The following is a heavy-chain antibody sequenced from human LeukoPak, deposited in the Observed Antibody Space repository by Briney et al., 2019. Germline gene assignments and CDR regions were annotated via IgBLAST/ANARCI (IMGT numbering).Heavy chain of an antibody. CDR2: ISSSSSYI. CDR3: ARYSDTGYSSSWYSTPFDY. D-gene: IGHD6-13*01. V-gene: IGHV3-21*06. Sequence: PGGSLRLSCAASGFTFRSYSMKWVRQAPGKGLEWVSSISSSSSYIYYADSVTGRFPISRDNAKNLLYLQMNSLRAEDTAVYSCARYSDTGYSSSWYSTPFDYWGQGTLVTVSS. J-gene: IGHJ4*02. CDR1: GFTFRSYS.